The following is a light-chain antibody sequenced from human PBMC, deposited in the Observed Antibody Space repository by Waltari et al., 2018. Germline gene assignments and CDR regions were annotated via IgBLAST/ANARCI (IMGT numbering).Light chain of an antibody. CDR1: SSNIGNHS. Sequence: QSVLTQPPSASGTPGQTVTISCSGSSSNIGNHSVFWYQHLQGTAPKLLIYRGDQRPSGVPDRFSGSKSGTSASLAISGLRSEDEGDYYCATWDNSLSSPWVFGGGTKVTVL. V-gene: IGLV1-47*01. J-gene: IGLJ3*02. CDR3: ATWDNSLSSPWV. CDR2: RGD.